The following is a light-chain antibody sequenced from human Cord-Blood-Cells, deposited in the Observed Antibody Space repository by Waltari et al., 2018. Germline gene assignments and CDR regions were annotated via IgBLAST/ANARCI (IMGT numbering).Light chain of an antibody. CDR1: QSISSY. V-gene: IGKV1-39*01. J-gene: IGKJ2*03. CDR2: AAS. Sequence: DIQMTQSPSSLSASVGDRVTITCRASQSISSYLNWYQQKPGKAPKLLIYAASSLQSGVPSRFNGSGSGTDFTLTISSLQPEYFATYYCQQSYSTRYSFGQGTKLEIK. CDR3: QQSYSTRYS.